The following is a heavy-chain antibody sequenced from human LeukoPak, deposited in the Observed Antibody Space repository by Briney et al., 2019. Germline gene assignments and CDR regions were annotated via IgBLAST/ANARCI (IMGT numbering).Heavy chain of an antibody. V-gene: IGHV4-4*02. CDR3: ARGSSWPLYYYGMDV. D-gene: IGHD6-13*01. Sequence: SETLSLTCAVSGGSISSSDWWSWVRQSPGQGLEWIGEIYHSGNTNYSPSLKSRVTISSDKSKNQFSLKLSSVTAADTAVYYCARGSSWPLYYYGMDVWGQGTTVTVSS. CDR1: GGSISSSDW. J-gene: IGHJ6*02. CDR2: IYHSGNT.